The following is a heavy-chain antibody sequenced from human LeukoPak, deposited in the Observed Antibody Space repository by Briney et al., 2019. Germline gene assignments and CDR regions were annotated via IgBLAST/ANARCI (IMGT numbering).Heavy chain of an antibody. J-gene: IGHJ1*01. V-gene: IGHV3-30*04. CDR1: GFTFSSYA. CDR2: ISYDGSNK. CDR3: ATGQFEYFQH. D-gene: IGHD6-19*01. Sequence: GRSLRLSCAASGFTFSSYAMHWVRQAPGKGLEWVAVISYDGSNKYYADSVKGRFTISRDNSKNTLYLQMNSLRAEDTAVYYCATGQFEYFQHWGQGTLVTVSS.